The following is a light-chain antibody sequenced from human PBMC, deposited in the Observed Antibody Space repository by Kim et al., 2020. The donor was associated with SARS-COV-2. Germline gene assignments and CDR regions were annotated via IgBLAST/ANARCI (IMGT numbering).Light chain of an antibody. J-gene: IGLJ2*01. V-gene: IGLV1-40*01. CDR3: QSYDSSLSASV. Sequence: QSVLTQPPSVSGAPGQRVSISCTGSSANIGAGYDVHWYQQLPGTAPKLLIFGNVNRPSGVPDRFSASKSGTSASLAITGLQADDEADYYCQSYDSSLSASVFGGGTQLTVL. CDR2: GNV. CDR1: SANIGAGYD.